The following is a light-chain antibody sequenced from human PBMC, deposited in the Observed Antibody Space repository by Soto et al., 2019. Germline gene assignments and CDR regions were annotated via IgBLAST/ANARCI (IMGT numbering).Light chain of an antibody. CDR1: QGISSS. Sequence: DIQLTQSPSFLSASVGDRVTITCRASQGISSSLAWYQQKPGKAPNLLIYAASTLQTGVPSRFSGSGPGTEFTLTISSLQPEDFATYYCQHLYAYPLDFGQGTRLDIK. V-gene: IGKV1-9*01. J-gene: IGKJ5*01. CDR2: AAS. CDR3: QHLYAYPLD.